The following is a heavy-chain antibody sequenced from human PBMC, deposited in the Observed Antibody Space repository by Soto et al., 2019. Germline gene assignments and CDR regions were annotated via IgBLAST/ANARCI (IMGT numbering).Heavy chain of an antibody. D-gene: IGHD3-22*01. CDR2: IDWDDAK. Sequence: SGPTLVNPTQTLTLTCTFSGFSLSTSGMCVTWIRQPPGKALEWLGRIDWDDAKFYSTSLKTRLSISKDTSKNQVVLTMTNIDPVDTATYYCARTYYYDSSVFYFDYWGQGTLVTVSS. CDR3: ARTYYYDSSVFYFDY. CDR1: GFSLSTSGMC. J-gene: IGHJ4*02. V-gene: IGHV2-70*17.